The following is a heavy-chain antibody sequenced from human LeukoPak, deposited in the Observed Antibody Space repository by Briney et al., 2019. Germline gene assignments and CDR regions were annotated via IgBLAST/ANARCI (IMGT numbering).Heavy chain of an antibody. V-gene: IGHV4-4*07. CDR3: VRDSIVGATRWFDP. Sequence: SETLSLTCTVSGGSISSYYWSWIRQPAGKGLEWIGRIYTSGSTNYNPSLKSRVTMSVDTSKNQFSLKLSSVTAADTAVYYCVRDSIVGATRWFDPWGQGTLVTVSS. CDR1: GGSISSYY. CDR2: IYTSGST. D-gene: IGHD1-26*01. J-gene: IGHJ5*02.